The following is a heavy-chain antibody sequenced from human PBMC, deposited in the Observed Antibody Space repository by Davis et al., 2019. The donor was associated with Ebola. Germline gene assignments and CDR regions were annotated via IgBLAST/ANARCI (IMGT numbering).Heavy chain of an antibody. V-gene: IGHV1-46*01. CDR1: GYTFTSYY. Sequence: ASVKVSCKASGYTFTSYYMPWVRQAPGQGLEWMGIINPRGGSTSYAQKFQGRVTMTRDTSTSTVYMELSSLRSEDTAVYYCARDRDTAMERRPYYYYGMDVWGQGTTVTVSS. CDR2: INPRGGST. D-gene: IGHD5-18*01. CDR3: ARDRDTAMERRPYYYYGMDV. J-gene: IGHJ6*02.